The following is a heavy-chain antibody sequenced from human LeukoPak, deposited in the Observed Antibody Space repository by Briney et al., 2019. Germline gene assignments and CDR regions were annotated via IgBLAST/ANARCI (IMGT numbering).Heavy chain of an antibody. D-gene: IGHD4-17*01. CDR1: GYTFTGYY. J-gene: IGHJ6*02. V-gene: IGHV1-2*02. Sequence: ASVKVSCKASGYTFTGYYLHWVRQAPGQGLEWMGWINPNSGGTNYAQKFQGRVTMTRDTSISTAYMELSRLRSDDTAVYYCARSHPDYAKNYYYYYGMDVWGQGTTVTVSS. CDR3: ARSHPDYAKNYYYYYGMDV. CDR2: INPNSGGT.